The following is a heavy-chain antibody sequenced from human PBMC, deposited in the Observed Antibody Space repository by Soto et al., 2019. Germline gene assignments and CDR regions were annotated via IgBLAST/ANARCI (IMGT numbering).Heavy chain of an antibody. V-gene: IGHV1-8*01. CDR1: GYTFTSYD. Sequence: ASVKVSCKASGYTFTSYDINWVRQATGQGLEWMGWMNPNSGSTGYAQKFQGRVTMTRNTSISTAYMELSSLRSEDTAVYYCARSYDFWSGNYGMDVWGQGTTVTVSS. J-gene: IGHJ6*02. CDR3: ARSYDFWSGNYGMDV. CDR2: MNPNSGST. D-gene: IGHD3-3*01.